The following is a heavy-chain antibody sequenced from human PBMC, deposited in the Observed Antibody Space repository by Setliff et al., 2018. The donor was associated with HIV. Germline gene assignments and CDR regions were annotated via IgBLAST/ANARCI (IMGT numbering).Heavy chain of an antibody. CDR3: ASGRYSSGWYYYYYYMDV. Sequence: SETLSLTCAVSGYSISSGYYWGWIRQPPGKGLEWVGSIYHSGTTYYNSSLKSRVTISLDTSKNQFSLKLSSVTAADTAVYYCASGRYSSGWYYYYYYMDVWGKGTTVTVSS. J-gene: IGHJ6*03. CDR1: GYSISSGYY. V-gene: IGHV4-38-2*01. CDR2: IYHSGTT. D-gene: IGHD6-19*01.